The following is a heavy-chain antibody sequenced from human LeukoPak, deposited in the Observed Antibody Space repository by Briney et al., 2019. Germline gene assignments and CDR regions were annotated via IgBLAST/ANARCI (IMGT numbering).Heavy chain of an antibody. CDR2: INHSGST. Sequence: SETLSLTCAVYGGSFSGYYWSWIRQPPGKGLEWIGEINHSGSTNYNPSLKSRVTISVDTSKIQFYLKLSSVTPADTAVYYCAMSVDTAMAVGGFDYWGQGTLVTVSS. CDR3: AMSVDTAMAVGGFDY. D-gene: IGHD5-18*01. CDR1: GGSFSGYY. V-gene: IGHV4-34*01. J-gene: IGHJ4*02.